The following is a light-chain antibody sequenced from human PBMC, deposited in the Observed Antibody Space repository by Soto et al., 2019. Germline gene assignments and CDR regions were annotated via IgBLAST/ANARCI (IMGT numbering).Light chain of an antibody. CDR1: QSVNNY. CDR2: DAS. V-gene: IGKV3-11*01. Sequence: EIVLTQSPATLSLSPGEKATLSCRASQSVNNYLAWYQQKPGQAPRLLIYDASSRATDIPARFSGSGSGTDFTLTISSLEPEDFATYYCHQRSNWPLTFGGGTKVEIK. J-gene: IGKJ4*01. CDR3: HQRSNWPLT.